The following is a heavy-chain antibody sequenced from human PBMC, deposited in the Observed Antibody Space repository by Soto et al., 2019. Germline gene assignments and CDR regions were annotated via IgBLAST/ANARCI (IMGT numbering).Heavy chain of an antibody. CDR1: EFTFSSYA. CDR3: AKDLVLREIGLQSNLYFDY. CDR2: ISGSGGST. V-gene: IGHV3-23*01. J-gene: IGHJ4*02. Sequence: GSSLRLSWAASEFTFSSYAMSWVRQAPGQGLEWVSAISGSGGSTYYADSVKGRFTISRDNSKNTLYLQMNSLRAEDTAGYYCAKDLVLREIGLQSNLYFDYWGQGTLVTVSS. D-gene: IGHD3-3*01.